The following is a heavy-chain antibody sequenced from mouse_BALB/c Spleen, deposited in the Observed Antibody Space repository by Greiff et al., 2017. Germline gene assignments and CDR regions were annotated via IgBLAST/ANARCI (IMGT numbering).Heavy chain of an antibody. V-gene: IGHV1-14*01. D-gene: IGHD1-1*01. J-gene: IGHJ3*01. CDR2: INPYNDGT. CDR3: AEGDYYGSSYEFAY. CDR1: GYTFTSYV. Sequence: VQLQQSGPELVKPGASVKMSCKASGYTFTSYVMHWVKQKPGQGLEWIGYINPYNDGTKYNEKFKGKATLTSDKSSSTAYMELSSLTSEDSAVYYCAEGDYYGSSYEFAYWGQGTLVTVSA.